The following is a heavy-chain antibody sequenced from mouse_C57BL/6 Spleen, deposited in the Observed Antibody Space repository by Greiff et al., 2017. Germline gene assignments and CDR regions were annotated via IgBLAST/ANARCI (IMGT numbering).Heavy chain of an antibody. CDR1: GFTFSDYY. J-gene: IGHJ3*01. V-gene: IGHV5-16*01. CDR3: AGVDANRWFAD. Sequence: DVQLVESEGGLVQPGSSMKLSCTASGFTFSDYYMAWVRQVPEKGLEWVANIYYDGSSTYYLDYLKSRFIISRDNAKNILYLQMSSLKSEDTTTYYSAGVDANRWFADWGKGTLVTVSA. D-gene: IGHD2-3*01. CDR2: IYYDGSST.